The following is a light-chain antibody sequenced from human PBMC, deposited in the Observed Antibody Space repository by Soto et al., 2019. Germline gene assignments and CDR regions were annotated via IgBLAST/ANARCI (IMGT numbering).Light chain of an antibody. CDR2: LNSDGSH. V-gene: IGLV4-69*01. Sequence: QPVLTQSPSASASLGASVKLTCTLSSGHSSYAIAWYQQQPEKGPRYLMNLNSDGSHSKGDGIPDRFSGSSSGAEHYLTISSRQSEDEADYYCQTWGTGAWVFGGGTKVTVL. CDR3: QTWGTGAWV. J-gene: IGLJ3*02. CDR1: SGHSSYA.